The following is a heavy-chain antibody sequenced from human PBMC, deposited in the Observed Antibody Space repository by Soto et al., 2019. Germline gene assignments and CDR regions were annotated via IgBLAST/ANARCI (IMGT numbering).Heavy chain of an antibody. Sequence: GGSLTLSSAASGFTFSSYWMHWVRQAQGKGLVWVSRINSDGSSTSYADSVKGRFTISRDNAKNTLYLQMNSLRAEDTAVYYCARDPGYSSSWYNYFDYWGQGTLVTVSS. D-gene: IGHD6-13*01. CDR1: GFTFSSYW. V-gene: IGHV3-74*01. CDR2: INSDGSST. CDR3: ARDPGYSSSWYNYFDY. J-gene: IGHJ4*02.